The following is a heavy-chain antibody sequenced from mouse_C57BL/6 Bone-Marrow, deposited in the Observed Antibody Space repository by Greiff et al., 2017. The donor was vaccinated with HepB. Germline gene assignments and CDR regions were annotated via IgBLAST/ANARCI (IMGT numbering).Heavy chain of an antibody. CDR1: GYTFTNNW. J-gene: IGHJ4*01. D-gene: IGHD1-1*01. V-gene: IGHV1-55*01. Sequence: QVQLQQPGAELVKPGASVKMSCRASGYTFTNNWITWVRQRPGQGLAWIGDVFPGSGGSNNNEKFKRRATLTVDTSSSTAYMQLSSLTSEDSAVYYGARDYGRSGGALDYWGQGTSVTVSS. CDR2: VFPGSGGS. CDR3: ARDYGRSGGALDY.